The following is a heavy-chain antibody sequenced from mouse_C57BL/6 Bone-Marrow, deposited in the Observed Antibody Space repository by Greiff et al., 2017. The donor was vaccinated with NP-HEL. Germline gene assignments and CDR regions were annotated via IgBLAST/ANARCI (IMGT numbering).Heavy chain of an antibody. Sequence: EVQLQQFGAELVRPGASVKLSCTASGFNIKDDYMHWVKQRPEQGLEWIGWIDPENGDTEYASKFQGKATITADTSSNTAYLQLSSLTSEDTAVYYCTTPFYAMDYWGQGTSVTVSS. CDR3: TTPFYAMDY. V-gene: IGHV14-4*01. CDR2: IDPENGDT. J-gene: IGHJ4*01. CDR1: GFNIKDDY.